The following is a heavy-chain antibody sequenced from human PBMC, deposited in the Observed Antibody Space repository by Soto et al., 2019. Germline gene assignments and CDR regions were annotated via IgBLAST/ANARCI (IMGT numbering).Heavy chain of an antibody. CDR3: ARAAGYYYDSSGYRDFDI. D-gene: IGHD3-22*01. J-gene: IGHJ3*02. Sequence: ETLSLTCTVSGGSISSYYWSWIRQPPGKGLEWIGYIYYSGSTNYNPSLKSRVTISVDTSKNQFSLKLSSVTAADTAVYYCARAAGYYYDSSGYRDFDIWGQGTMVSVS. CDR1: GGSISSYY. V-gene: IGHV4-59*01. CDR2: IYYSGST.